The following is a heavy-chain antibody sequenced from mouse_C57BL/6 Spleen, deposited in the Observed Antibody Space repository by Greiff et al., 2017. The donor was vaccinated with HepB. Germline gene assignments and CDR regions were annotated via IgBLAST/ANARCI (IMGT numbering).Heavy chain of an antibody. D-gene: IGHD2-4*01. Sequence: QVQLQQPGAELVKPGASVKVSCKASGYTFTSYWMHWVKQRPGQGLEWIGRIHPSDSDTNYNQKFKGKATLTVDKSSSTAYMQLSSLTSEDSAVDYCAGYDSHYYAMDYWGQGTSVTVSS. CDR2: IHPSDSDT. CDR1: GYTFTSYW. CDR3: AGYDSHYYAMDY. V-gene: IGHV1-74*01. J-gene: IGHJ4*01.